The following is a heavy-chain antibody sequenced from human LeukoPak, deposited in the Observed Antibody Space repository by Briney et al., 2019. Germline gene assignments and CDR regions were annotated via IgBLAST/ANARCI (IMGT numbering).Heavy chain of an antibody. CDR2: IYTSGNT. CDR1: GGSISSYY. Sequence: KPSETLSLTCTVSGGSISSYYWTWIRQPAGKGLEWIGRIYTSGNTGYNPSLKNRVTMSVDTSKNQFSLNLSSVTAADTAVYYCARVDLRAAFFDYWGQGTLVTVSS. J-gene: IGHJ4*02. CDR3: ARVDLRAAFFDY. D-gene: IGHD2-15*01. V-gene: IGHV4-4*07.